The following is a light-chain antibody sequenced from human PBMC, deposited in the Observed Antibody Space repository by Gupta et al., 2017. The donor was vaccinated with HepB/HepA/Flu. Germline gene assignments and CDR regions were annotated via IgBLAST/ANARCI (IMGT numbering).Light chain of an antibody. CDR3: RRGTDPWT. CDR1: QSLGYKTGITY. J-gene: IGKJ2*02. CDR2: EGS. Sequence: VVITQSPLSLSVTLGQAPSSTCRSSQSLGYKTGITYLTWFQQRPDQSRRRLIYEGSKRDSGGTDRSSGSGVVSDFTQKSSRVEGEDDGGYYCRRGTDPWTFGQGTRLEI. V-gene: IGKV2-30*01.